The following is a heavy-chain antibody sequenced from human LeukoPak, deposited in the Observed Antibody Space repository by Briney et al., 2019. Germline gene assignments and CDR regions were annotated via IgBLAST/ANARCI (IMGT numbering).Heavy chain of an antibody. CDR2: ITPSGGST. J-gene: IGHJ4*02. CDR1: GYTFTSYY. CDR3: ARARSDEDGYNYYFDY. D-gene: IGHD5-24*01. V-gene: IGHV1-46*01. Sequence: ASVNVSCTASGYTFTSYYMHWVRPAPGQGLEWMGIITPSGGSTGYAQKFQGRVTMTRDTSTSTVYMELSSLRSEDTAVYYCARARSDEDGYNYYFDYWGQGTLVTVSS.